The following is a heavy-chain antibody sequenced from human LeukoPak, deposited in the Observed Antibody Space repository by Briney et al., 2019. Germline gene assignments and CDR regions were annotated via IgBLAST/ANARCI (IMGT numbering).Heavy chain of an antibody. CDR3: ARVPAIDYDSSGYNAFDI. Sequence: GGSLRLSCAASGFTVSSNYMSWVRQAPGKGLEWVSVIYSGGSTYYADSVKGRFTISRDNSKNTLYLQMNSLRAEDTAVYYCARVPAIDYDSSGYNAFDIWGQGTMVTVSS. CDR2: IYSGGST. V-gene: IGHV3-66*01. D-gene: IGHD3-22*01. CDR1: GFTVSSNY. J-gene: IGHJ3*02.